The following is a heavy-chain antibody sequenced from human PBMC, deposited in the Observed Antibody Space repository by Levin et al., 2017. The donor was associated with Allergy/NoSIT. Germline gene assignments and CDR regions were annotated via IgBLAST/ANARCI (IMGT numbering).Heavy chain of an antibody. Sequence: PSASVKVSCKASGGTFISYTISWVRQAPGQGLEWMGRIIPILGIANYAQKFQGRVTITADKSTSTAYMELGSLRSEDTAVYYCARDEREGSYYDSSGYYPHIYWGQGTLVTVSS. CDR1: GGTFISYT. D-gene: IGHD3-22*01. CDR3: ARDEREGSYYDSSGYYPHIY. J-gene: IGHJ4*02. CDR2: IIPILGIA. V-gene: IGHV1-69*04.